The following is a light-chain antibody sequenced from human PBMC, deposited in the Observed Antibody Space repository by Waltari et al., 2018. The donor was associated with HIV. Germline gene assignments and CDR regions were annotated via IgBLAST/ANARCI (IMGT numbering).Light chain of an antibody. CDR1: SSDVGAYNY. V-gene: IGLV2-23*02. J-gene: IGLJ1*01. Sequence: QSALTQPASVSGSPGQSITISCTGTSSDVGAYNYVSWYQQHPGKAPKLMIYDVTKRPSGVSNRFSGSKSANMASLTISGLQAEDEADYYCCSYAGSSTYVFGSGTKVTVL. CDR3: CSYAGSSTYV. CDR2: DVT.